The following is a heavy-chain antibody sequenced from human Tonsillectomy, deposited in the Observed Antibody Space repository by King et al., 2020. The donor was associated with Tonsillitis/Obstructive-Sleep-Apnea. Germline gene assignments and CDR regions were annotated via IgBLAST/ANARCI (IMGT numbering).Heavy chain of an antibody. D-gene: IGHD3-22*01. V-gene: IGHV2-5*02. CDR3: ALSPPDGSGGYFLVYFDY. CDR1: GFSLSTSGVG. J-gene: IGHJ4*02. CDR2: IYWDDDK. Sequence: QFTLKESGPTLVKPTQTLTLTCTFSGFSLSTSGVGVGWIRQPPGKALEWLALIYWDDDKRYSPSLKSRLTITKDTSKNQVVLKMNNVDPVDTATYYCALSPPDGSGGYFLVYFDYWGQGALVTVSS.